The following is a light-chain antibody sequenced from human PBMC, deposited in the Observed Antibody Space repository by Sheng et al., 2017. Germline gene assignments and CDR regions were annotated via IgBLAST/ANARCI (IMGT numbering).Light chain of an antibody. J-gene: IGKJ1*01. CDR2: GAS. Sequence: EIVLTQSPGTLSLSPGDRATLSCRASQTVSSSFLAWYQQKPGQGPRLLIYGASNRAIGSPDRFSGSGSGTDFTLTINRLEPEDFAMYYCHQYGNSPQTFGQGTKVEI. CDR1: QTVSSSF. V-gene: IGKV3-20*01. CDR3: HQYGNSPQT.